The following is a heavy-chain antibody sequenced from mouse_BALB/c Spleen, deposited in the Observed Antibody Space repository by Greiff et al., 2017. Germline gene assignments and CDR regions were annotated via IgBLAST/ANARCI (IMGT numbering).Heavy chain of an antibody. CDR3: ARNYGYDFMDY. V-gene: IGHV5-6-5*01. CDR2: ISSGGST. D-gene: IGHD2-2*01. CDR1: GFTFSSYA. Sequence: EVQGVESGGGLVKPGGSLKLSCAASGFTFSSYAMSWVRQTPEKRLEWVASISSGGSTYYPDSVKGRFTISRDNARNILYLQMSSLRSEDTAMYYCARNYGYDFMDYWGQGTSVTVSS. J-gene: IGHJ4*01.